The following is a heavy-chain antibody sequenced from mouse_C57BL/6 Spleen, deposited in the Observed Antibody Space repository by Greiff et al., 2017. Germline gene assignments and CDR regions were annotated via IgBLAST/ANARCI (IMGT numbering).Heavy chain of an antibody. J-gene: IGHJ1*03. CDR1: GYAFSSYW. CDR2: IYPGDGDT. Sequence: VQLQQSGAELVKPGASVKISCKASGYAFSSYWMNWVKQRPGKGLEWIGQIYPGDGDTNYNGKFKGKATLTADKSSSTAYMQLSSLTSEDSAVYFCARSYYSNYDWYFDVWGTESTVTVSS. V-gene: IGHV1-80*01. CDR3: ARSYYSNYDWYFDV. D-gene: IGHD2-5*01.